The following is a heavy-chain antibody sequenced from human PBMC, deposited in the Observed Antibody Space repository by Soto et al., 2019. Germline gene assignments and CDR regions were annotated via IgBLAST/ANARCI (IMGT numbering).Heavy chain of an antibody. CDR2: IYRTGST. CDR3: ASRDPGTSVDY. V-gene: IGHV4-4*02. D-gene: IGHD1-7*01. Sequence: KPSETLSLTCAVSGGSFSSNNWWTWVRQPPGQGLEWIGEIYRTGSTNYNTSLKSRVTISLDKSENQFSLKVTSLTAADTAVYYCASRDPGTSVDYWGQGTLVTVSS. CDR1: GGSFSSNNW. J-gene: IGHJ4*02.